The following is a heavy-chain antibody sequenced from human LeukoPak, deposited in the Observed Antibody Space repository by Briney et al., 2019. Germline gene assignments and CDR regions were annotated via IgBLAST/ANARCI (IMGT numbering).Heavy chain of an antibody. D-gene: IGHD1-26*01. V-gene: IGHV4-30-4*08. CDR2: IYYSGST. J-gene: IGHJ4*02. Sequence: PSQTLSLTCTVSGGSISSGDYCWSWIRQPPGTGLEWIGYIYYSGSTCYNPSLKSRVTISVDTSKNQFSLKLSSVTAADTAVYYCARGSGTYIRPFDYWGQGTLVTVSS. CDR1: GGSISSGDYC. CDR3: ARGSGTYIRPFDY.